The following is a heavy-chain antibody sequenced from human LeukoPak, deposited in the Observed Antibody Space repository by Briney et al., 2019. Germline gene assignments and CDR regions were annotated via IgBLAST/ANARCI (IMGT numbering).Heavy chain of an antibody. D-gene: IGHD6-19*01. Sequence: GGSLRLSCAASGYIFSSYAMSWVRQAPGKGLEWVSAISGSGGTTYYADSVRGRFTISRDNSKNTLYLQMNSLRAEDTAIYYCARDLTWLVQVWGQGTLVTVSS. CDR3: ARDLTWLVQV. J-gene: IGHJ4*02. V-gene: IGHV3-23*01. CDR2: ISGSGGTT. CDR1: GYIFSSYA.